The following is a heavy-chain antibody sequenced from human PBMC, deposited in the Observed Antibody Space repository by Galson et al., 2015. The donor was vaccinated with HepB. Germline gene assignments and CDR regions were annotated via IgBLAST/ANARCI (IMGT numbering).Heavy chain of an antibody. CDR2: IIPIFGTA. Sequence: VKVSCMASGGTFSSYATSWVRQAPGQGLEWMGGIIPIFGTANYAQKFQGRVTITADESTSTAYMELSSLRSEDTAGYYCARGRGDGSRRWDYWGQGTLVTVSS. V-gene: IGHV1-69*13. CDR1: GGTFSSYA. D-gene: IGHD5-24*01. CDR3: ARGRGDGSRRWDY. J-gene: IGHJ4*02.